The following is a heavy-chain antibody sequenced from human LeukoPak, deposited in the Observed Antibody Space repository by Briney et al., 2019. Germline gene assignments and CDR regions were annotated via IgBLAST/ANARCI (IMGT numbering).Heavy chain of an antibody. CDR2: IYHSGST. J-gene: IGHJ4*02. V-gene: IGHV4-38-2*01. D-gene: IGHD3-3*02. Sequence: PSETLSLTCAVSGYSISSGYYWGWIRQPPGKGLEWIGSIYHSGSTYYNPSLKSRVTISVDTSKNQFSLKLSPVTAADTAVYYCATQFWSGYWGSSDYWGQGTLVTVSS. CDR3: ATQFWSGYWGSSDY. CDR1: GYSISSGYY.